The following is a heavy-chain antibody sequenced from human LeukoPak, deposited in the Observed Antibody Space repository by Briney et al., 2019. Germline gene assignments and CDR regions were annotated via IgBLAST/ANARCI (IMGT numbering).Heavy chain of an antibody. J-gene: IGHJ4*02. Sequence: SETLSLTCTVSGGSISSYYWSWIRQPPGKGLEWIGYIYYSGSTNYNPSLKSRVTISVDTSKNQFSLKLSSVTAADTVVFFCPKTDYDILTGYRPFDYWGQGTLVTVSS. CDR2: IYYSGST. CDR1: GGSISSYY. CDR3: PKTDYDILTGYRPFDY. D-gene: IGHD3-9*01. V-gene: IGHV4-59*12.